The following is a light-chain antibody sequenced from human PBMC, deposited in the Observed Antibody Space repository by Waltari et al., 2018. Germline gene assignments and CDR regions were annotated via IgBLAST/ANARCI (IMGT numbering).Light chain of an antibody. CDR2: DVS. J-gene: IGLJ2*01. Sequence: QSALTQPASVSGSPGQSITISCTGTSSAVGGYNYVSWYQQHPGKAPKLMIYDVSNRPSGVSNRFSGSKSGNTASLTISGLQAEDEADYYCSSYISSSTLELFGGGTSLTVL. V-gene: IGLV2-14*03. CDR3: SSYISSSTLEL. CDR1: SSAVGGYNY.